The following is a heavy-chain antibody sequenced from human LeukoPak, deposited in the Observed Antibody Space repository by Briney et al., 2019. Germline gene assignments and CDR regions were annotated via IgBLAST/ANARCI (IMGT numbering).Heavy chain of an antibody. CDR2: INPSDGTT. CDR3: ARGPTDMDFDY. Sequence: ASVKVSCKASGYTFTKSDYMHWVRQAPGQGLEWMGIINPSDGTTFYAQKFQGRVTMTRDTSTNTVYMELSSLRSEDTAVFYCARGPTDMDFDYWGQGSLVTVYS. V-gene: IGHV1-46*01. J-gene: IGHJ4*02. CDR1: GYTFTKSDY.